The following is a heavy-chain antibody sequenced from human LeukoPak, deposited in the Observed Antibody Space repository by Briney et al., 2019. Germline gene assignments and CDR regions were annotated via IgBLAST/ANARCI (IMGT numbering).Heavy chain of an antibody. D-gene: IGHD6-25*01. CDR1: GGSFSGYY. V-gene: IGHV4-34*01. Sequence: SETLSLTCAVYGGSFSGYYWSWIRQPPGKGLEWIGEINHSGSTNYNPSLKSRVTISVDTSKNHFSLKLSSVTAVDTAVYYCARTRAARFAFDIWGQGTMVTVSS. CDR3: ARTRAARFAFDI. CDR2: INHSGST. J-gene: IGHJ3*02.